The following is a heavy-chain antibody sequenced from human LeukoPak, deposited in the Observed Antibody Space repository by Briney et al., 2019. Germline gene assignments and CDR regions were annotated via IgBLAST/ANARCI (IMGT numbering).Heavy chain of an antibody. Sequence: PSETLSLTCIVSGGSISGGNYYWGWIRQPPGKGLEWIGSAHYNGDTHYSPSLKSRVTISVDASKNQFSLKVSSVTAPDTAVYYCARQGTSTWKLDSWGQGTLVTVSS. CDR1: GGSISGGNYY. CDR2: AHYNGDT. V-gene: IGHV4-39*01. D-gene: IGHD1-1*01. CDR3: ARQGTSTWKLDS. J-gene: IGHJ4*02.